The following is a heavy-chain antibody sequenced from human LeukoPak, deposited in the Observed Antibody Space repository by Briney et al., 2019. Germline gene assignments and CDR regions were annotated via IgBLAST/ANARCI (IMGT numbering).Heavy chain of an antibody. J-gene: IGHJ5*02. V-gene: IGHV3-30*02. D-gene: IGHD3-10*01. CDR1: GFTFSSYG. CDR2: IRYDGSNK. CDR3: AKEETYYYGSGENWFDP. Sequence: GGSLRLSCAASGFTFSSYGMHWVRQAPGKGLEWVAFIRYDGSNKYYADSAKGRFTISRDNSKNTLYLQMNSLRAEDTAVYYCAKEETYYYGSGENWFDPWGQGTLVTVSS.